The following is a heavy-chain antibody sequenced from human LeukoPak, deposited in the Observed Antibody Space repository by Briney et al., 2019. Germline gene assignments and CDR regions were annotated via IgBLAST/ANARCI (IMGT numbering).Heavy chain of an antibody. J-gene: IGHJ4*02. CDR3: AKDLGRTSDY. Sequence: HTGRSLRPSCAASGFTFDDYAMHWVRQAPGKGLEWVSGISWNSDSIGYADSVKGRFTISRDNAKNSLYLQMNSLRAEDTALYYCAKDLGRTSDYWGQGTLVSVSS. CDR1: GFTFDDYA. D-gene: IGHD3/OR15-3a*01. V-gene: IGHV3-9*01. CDR2: ISWNSDSI.